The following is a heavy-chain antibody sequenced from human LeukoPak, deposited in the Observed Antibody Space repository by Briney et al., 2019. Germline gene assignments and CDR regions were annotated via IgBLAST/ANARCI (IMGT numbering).Heavy chain of an antibody. V-gene: IGHV3-64*05. CDR1: GFTFKSYA. CDR2: INTNGANT. D-gene: IGHD6-6*01. J-gene: IGHJ4*02. CDR3: VKGLDYSSSQMDS. Sequence: SGRSLRPSCSASGFTFKSYAMHWVRQAPGKGLEYVSSINTNGANTYYADSVKGRFTISRDNSRNTVYVQMNSLTPEDTAVYYCVKGLDYSSSQMDSWGQGTLVTVSS.